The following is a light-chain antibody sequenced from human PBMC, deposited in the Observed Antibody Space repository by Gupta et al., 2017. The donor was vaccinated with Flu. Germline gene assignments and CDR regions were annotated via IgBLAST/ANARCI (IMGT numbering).Light chain of an antibody. V-gene: IGLV3-1*01. Sequence: YELPQPPSVSVSPGQTARITCPADKLGDAYAHWYQQKSGQSPVLVIYQDTERPSGVPERFSGSNSGNTATLTISGTQAVDEAVYYCQAWDTYSHWVFGGGTKLTVL. CDR3: QAWDTYSHWV. CDR2: QDT. CDR1: KLGDAY. J-gene: IGLJ3*02.